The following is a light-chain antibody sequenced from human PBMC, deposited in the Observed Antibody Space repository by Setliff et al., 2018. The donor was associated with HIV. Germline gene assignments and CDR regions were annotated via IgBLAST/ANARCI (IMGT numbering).Light chain of an antibody. J-gene: IGLJ1*01. Sequence: QSALTQPASVSGSPEQSITISCTGTSSDVGGYKYVYWYQQHPGKAPKLMIYEVSNRPSGISNRFSGSKSGNTASLTISGLQAEDEADYYCSSYRSGNTLVFGTGTKVTVL. CDR2: EVS. CDR3: SSYRSGNTLV. V-gene: IGLV2-14*01. CDR1: SSDVGGYKY.